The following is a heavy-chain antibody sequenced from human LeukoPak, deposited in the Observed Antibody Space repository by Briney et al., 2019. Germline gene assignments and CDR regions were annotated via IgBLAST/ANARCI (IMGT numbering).Heavy chain of an antibody. Sequence: PSETLSLTCTASGGSISSYYWSWIRQPAGKGLEWIGRIYTSGSTNYNPSLKSRVTMSVDPSKNQFSLKLSSVTAADTAVYYCARDVVPAAMMNWFDPWGQGTLVTVSS. CDR3: ARDVVPAAMMNWFDP. J-gene: IGHJ5*02. D-gene: IGHD2-2*01. CDR1: GGSISSYY. V-gene: IGHV4-4*07. CDR2: IYTSGST.